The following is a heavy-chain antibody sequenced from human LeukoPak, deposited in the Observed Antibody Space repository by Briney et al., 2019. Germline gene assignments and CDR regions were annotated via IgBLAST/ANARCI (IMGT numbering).Heavy chain of an antibody. Sequence: ASVKVSCKASGYTFTSYGISWVRQAPGQGLEWMGWISAYNGNTNYAQKLQGRVTMTTDTSTSTAYMELRGLRSDDTAVYYCARDQTPNRGTYYDFWSGPANWFDPWGQGTLVTVSS. CDR1: GYTFTSYG. CDR2: ISAYNGNT. V-gene: IGHV1-18*01. D-gene: IGHD3-3*01. CDR3: ARDQTPNRGTYYDFWSGPANWFDP. J-gene: IGHJ5*02.